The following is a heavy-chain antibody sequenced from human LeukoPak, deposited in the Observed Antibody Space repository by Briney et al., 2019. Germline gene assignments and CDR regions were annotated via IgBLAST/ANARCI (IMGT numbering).Heavy chain of an antibody. J-gene: IGHJ6*02. V-gene: IGHV3-7*03. CDR1: GCTLSNHW. Sequence: PAGSLTLSCAASGCTLSNHWMTWLRQAPGRGPEWVANVNRGGSETYYLDSVKGRLTISRDNAESSLNLQMNSLRAEDTALYYCVRNNAMDVWGQRTAVIV. D-gene: IGHD2-8*01. CDR3: VRNNAMDV. CDR2: VNRGGSET.